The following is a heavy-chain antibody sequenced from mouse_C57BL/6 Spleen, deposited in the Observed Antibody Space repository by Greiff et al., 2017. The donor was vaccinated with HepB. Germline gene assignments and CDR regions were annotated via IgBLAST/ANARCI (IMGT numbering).Heavy chain of an antibody. CDR1: GYTFTSYW. Sequence: QVQLQQPGAELVKPGASVKMSCKASGYTFTSYWITWVKQRPGQGLEWIGDIYPGSGSTNYNEKFKSKATLTVDTSSRTAYMQLSSLTSEDSAVYYCERYYGRSFVWYFDVWGTGTTVTVSS. D-gene: IGHD1-1*01. CDR2: IYPGSGST. J-gene: IGHJ1*03. V-gene: IGHV1-55*01. CDR3: ERYYGRSFVWYFDV.